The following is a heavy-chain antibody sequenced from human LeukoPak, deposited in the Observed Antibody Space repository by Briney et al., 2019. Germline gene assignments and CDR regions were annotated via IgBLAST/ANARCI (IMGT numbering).Heavy chain of an antibody. CDR1: GGSISSSSYY. V-gene: IGHV4-39*07. CDR2: IYYSGST. Sequence: SETLSLTCTVFGGSISSSSYYWGWIRQPPGKGLEWIGSIYYSGSTYYNPSLKSRVTISVDTSKNQFSLKLSSVTAADTAVYYCATHTMIVVVPTNGVAFDIWGQGTMVTVSS. J-gene: IGHJ3*02. CDR3: ATHTMIVVVPTNGVAFDI. D-gene: IGHD3-22*01.